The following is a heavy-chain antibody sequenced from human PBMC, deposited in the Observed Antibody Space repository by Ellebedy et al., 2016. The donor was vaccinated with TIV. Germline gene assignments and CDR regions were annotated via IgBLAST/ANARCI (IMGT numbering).Heavy chain of an antibody. CDR1: GFTFSSDA. CDR3: ARDGAYGSGTQPWNY. Sequence: GGSLRLSXVASGFTFSSDAMTWVRQAPRRGLEWVSTFSGSGGNTYYADSVKGRFTISRDNSKNTLYLQMNGLRAEDTALYYCARDGAYGSGTQPWNYWGQGTLVTVSS. V-gene: IGHV3-23*01. CDR2: FSGSGGNT. D-gene: IGHD3-10*01. J-gene: IGHJ4*02.